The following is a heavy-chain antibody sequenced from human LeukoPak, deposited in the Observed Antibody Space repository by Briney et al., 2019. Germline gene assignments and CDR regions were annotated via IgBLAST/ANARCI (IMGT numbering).Heavy chain of an antibody. J-gene: IGHJ6*03. CDR1: GGTFSSYA. CDR2: IIPIFGTA. Sequence: SVKVSCKACGGTFSSYAISWVRQAPGQGLEWMGGIIPIFGTANYAQKFQGRVTITTDESTSTAYMELSSLRSEDTAVYYCASRSDWGSLYYYYMDVWGKGTTVTVSS. D-gene: IGHD7-27*01. CDR3: ASRSDWGSLYYYYMDV. V-gene: IGHV1-69*05.